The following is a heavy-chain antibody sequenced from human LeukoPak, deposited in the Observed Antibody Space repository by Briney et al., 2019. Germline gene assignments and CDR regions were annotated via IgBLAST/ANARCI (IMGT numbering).Heavy chain of an antibody. V-gene: IGHV4-59*01. CDR3: ARVSGVVGSNMGV. D-gene: IGHD1-26*01. CDR2: ISYSGGT. J-gene: IGHJ6*02. CDR1: GGSISGYY. Sequence: PSGTLSLTCTVSGGSISGYYWSWIRQPPGKGLEWIGFISYSGGTNYNPSLKSRVTISVDTSKNQFYLKLSSVTAADTAVYYCARVSGVVGSNMGVWGQGTTVTVSS.